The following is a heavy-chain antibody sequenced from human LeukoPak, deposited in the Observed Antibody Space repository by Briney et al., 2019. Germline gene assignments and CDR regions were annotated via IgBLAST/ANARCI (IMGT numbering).Heavy chain of an antibody. CDR3: AKGPLRGTAAAIDY. V-gene: IGHV3-30*18. CDR1: GFTFNNYG. D-gene: IGHD2-2*01. CDR2: ISYDGRNK. Sequence: GKSLRLSCAASGFTFNNYGMHWVRQAPGKGLEWVAVISYDGRNKHYPDSVKGRFTISRDISTDTLWLQMDSLRTEDTAVYYCAKGPLRGTAAAIDYWRQGTLVTVSS. J-gene: IGHJ4*02.